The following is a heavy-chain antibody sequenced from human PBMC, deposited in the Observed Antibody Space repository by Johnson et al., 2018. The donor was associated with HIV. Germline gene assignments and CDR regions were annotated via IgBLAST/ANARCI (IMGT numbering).Heavy chain of an antibody. D-gene: IGHD6-13*01. CDR3: AKDPRSSSWYWDAFDI. J-gene: IGHJ3*02. CDR1: GFTFSDYY. V-gene: IGHV3-11*01. CDR2: ISSSGSTI. Sequence: VQLVESGGGLVKPGGSLRLSCAASGFTFSDYYMSWIRQAPGKGLEWVSYISSSGSTIYYADSVKGRFTISRDNAKNSLYLQMNSLRAEDTALYYCAKDPRSSSWYWDAFDIWGQGTMVTVSS.